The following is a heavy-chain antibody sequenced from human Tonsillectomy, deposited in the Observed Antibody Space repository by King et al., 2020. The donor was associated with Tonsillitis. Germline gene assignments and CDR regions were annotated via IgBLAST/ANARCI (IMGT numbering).Heavy chain of an antibody. Sequence: EVQLVESGGGLVQPGGSLRLSCAASGFTFIAYDMNWVRQAPGKGPEWVSSISGSGGSTYYADSVKGRFTISRDNSKNTVYLQMDSLRAEDTAVYYCAKSGRYYYDSTRRDVFDIWGQGTMVTVSS. CDR1: GFTFIAYD. D-gene: IGHD3-22*01. J-gene: IGHJ3*02. V-gene: IGHV3-23*04. CDR2: ISGSGGST. CDR3: AKSGRYYYDSTRRDVFDI.